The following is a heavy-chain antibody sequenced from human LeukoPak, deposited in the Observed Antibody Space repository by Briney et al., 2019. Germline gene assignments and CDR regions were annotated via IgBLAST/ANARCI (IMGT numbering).Heavy chain of an antibody. Sequence: SETLSLTCTVSGGSISSYYWSWIRQPPGKGLEWIGYIYYSGSTNYNPSLKSRVTISVDTSKNQFSLKLSSVTAADTAVYYCARVNSYGRGPLDYWRQGTLVTVSA. J-gene: IGHJ4*02. CDR1: GGSISSYY. V-gene: IGHV4-59*01. D-gene: IGHD4-17*01. CDR2: IYYSGST. CDR3: ARVNSYGRGPLDY.